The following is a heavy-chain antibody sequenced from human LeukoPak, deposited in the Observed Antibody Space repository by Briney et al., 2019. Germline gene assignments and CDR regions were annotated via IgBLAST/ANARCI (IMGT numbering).Heavy chain of an antibody. J-gene: IGHJ5*02. D-gene: IGHD3-3*01. Sequence: GGSLRLSCAASGFTFSSYGMHWVRQAPGKGLEWVAVIWYDGSNKYYADSVKGRFTISRDNSKNTLYLQMNSLRAEDTAVYYCARDPIGPRIRFLEWSDPWGQGTLVTVSS. CDR2: IWYDGSNK. CDR1: GFTFSSYG. CDR3: ARDPIGPRIRFLEWSDP. V-gene: IGHV3-33*01.